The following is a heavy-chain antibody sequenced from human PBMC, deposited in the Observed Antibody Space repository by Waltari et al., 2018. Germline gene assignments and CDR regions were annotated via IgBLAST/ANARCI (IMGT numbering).Heavy chain of an antibody. J-gene: IGHJ4*02. D-gene: IGHD2-15*01. CDR2: ISRGSSYI. CDR1: GFTFSSDR. CDR3: ARGGGASPYYFDY. Sequence: EVQLVESGGGLVKPGGSLRLSCAASGFTFSSDRMNWVRQAPGKGLEWVSSISRGSSYIFYADSVEGRFTVSRDNAQNSLYLQMNSLRAEDTAVYYCARGGGASPYYFDYWGQGTLVTVSS. V-gene: IGHV3-21*02.